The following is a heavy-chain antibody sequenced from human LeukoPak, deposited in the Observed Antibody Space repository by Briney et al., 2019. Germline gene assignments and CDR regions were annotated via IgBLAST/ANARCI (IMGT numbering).Heavy chain of an antibody. V-gene: IGHV1-46*01. J-gene: IGHJ5*02. CDR3: ARGLTGYYNNWFDL. D-gene: IGHD3-9*01. CDR1: GNTFTSHY. CDR2: INPSGTST. Sequence: ASVKVSCKASGNTFTSHYIHWLRQAPGQGLEWMGIINPSGTSTSYAQKFQGRVTMTRDTSTGTVYMELSSLTSEDTAAYYCARGLTGYYNNWFDLWGQGTLVTVSS.